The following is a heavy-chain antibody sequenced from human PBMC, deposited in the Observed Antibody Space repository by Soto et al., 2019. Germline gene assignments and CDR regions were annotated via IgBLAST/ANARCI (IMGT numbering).Heavy chain of an antibody. V-gene: IGHV4-39*01. J-gene: IGHJ5*01. Sequence: QLQLRESGPGLVKPSETLSLTCTVSGGSISNPIYYWAWIRQPPGKGLEWIGSIFYSGSTYYNPSLKNRVTMSADTSQNQFSLRLSSVTPADTAVYYCAGRPSLASVEIFSGGLSGYNWVDPWGRGTLVTVSS. CDR3: AGRPSLASVEIFSGGLSGYNWVDP. CDR2: IFYSGST. D-gene: IGHD3-3*01. CDR1: GGSISNPIYY.